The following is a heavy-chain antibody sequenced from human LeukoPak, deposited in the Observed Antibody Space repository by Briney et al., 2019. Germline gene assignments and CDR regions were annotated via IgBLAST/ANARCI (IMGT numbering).Heavy chain of an antibody. CDR3: VRDRGPDPIYYYYYYGMDV. CDR1: GGSISSYY. Sequence: SETLSLTCTVSGGSISSYYWSWIRQPAGKGLEWIGRIYTSGSTNYNPSLKSRVTMSVDTSKNQFSLKLSSVTAADTAVYYCVRDRGPDPIYYYYYYGMDVWGQGTTVTVSS. CDR2: IYTSGST. J-gene: IGHJ6*02. V-gene: IGHV4-4*07.